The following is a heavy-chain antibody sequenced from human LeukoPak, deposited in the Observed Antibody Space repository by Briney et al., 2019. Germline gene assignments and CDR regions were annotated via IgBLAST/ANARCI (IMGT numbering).Heavy chain of an antibody. Sequence: GGSLRLSCAASGFTFSSYAMSWVRQAPGKGLEWVSTLSGSGGNTYYADSVKGRVTISRDNSKNTLYLQMNSLRAEDTAVYHCAKGSYYYDSADYFDYWGQGTLITVSS. D-gene: IGHD3-22*01. CDR1: GFTFSSYA. J-gene: IGHJ4*02. CDR3: AKGSYYYDSADYFDY. CDR2: LSGSGGNT. V-gene: IGHV3-23*01.